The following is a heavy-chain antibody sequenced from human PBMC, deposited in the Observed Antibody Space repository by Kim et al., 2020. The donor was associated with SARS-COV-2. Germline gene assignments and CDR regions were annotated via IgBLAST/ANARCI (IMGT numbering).Heavy chain of an antibody. Sequence: ASVKVSCNAYGYTFSLFHVHWIRQVSGQGLEWMGWINPNSGTTEYSRDFQGRLSLTRDTSIKTSYMELGRLTPHDTGTYFCATYPYGSGWVNFFDPWGQGTVLTVSS. J-gene: IGHJ5*02. V-gene: IGHV1-2*02. CDR3: ATYPYGSGWVNFFDP. CDR1: GYTFSLFH. D-gene: IGHD2-15*01. CDR2: INPNSGTT.